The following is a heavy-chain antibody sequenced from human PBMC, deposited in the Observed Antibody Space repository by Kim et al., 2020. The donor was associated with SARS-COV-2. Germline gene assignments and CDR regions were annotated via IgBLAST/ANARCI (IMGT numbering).Heavy chain of an antibody. Sequence: GGSLRLSCAASGFTFSSYAMSWVRQAPGKGLEWVSAISGSGGSTYYADSVKGRFTISRDNSKNTLYLQMNSLRAEDTAVYYCAKVRGRTLATSSWFWWFDPWGQGTLVTVSS. V-gene: IGHV3-23*01. CDR1: GFTFSSYA. CDR2: ISGSGGST. CDR3: AKVRGRTLATSSWFWWFDP. D-gene: IGHD3-16*01. J-gene: IGHJ5*02.